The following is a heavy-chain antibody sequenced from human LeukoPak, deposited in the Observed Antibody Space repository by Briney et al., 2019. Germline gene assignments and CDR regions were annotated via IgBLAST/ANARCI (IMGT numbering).Heavy chain of an antibody. Sequence: SGGSLRLSCAASGFIFSSFSMNWVRQAPGKGLEWISYISSSSRTIYYADSVKGRFTISRDNSKNTLYLQMNSLRAEDTAIYYCAKKRDWSPKTGHFDYWGQGALVTVSS. CDR2: ISSSSRTI. CDR3: AKKRDWSPKTGHFDY. J-gene: IGHJ4*02. CDR1: GFIFSSFS. V-gene: IGHV3-48*01. D-gene: IGHD3-3*01.